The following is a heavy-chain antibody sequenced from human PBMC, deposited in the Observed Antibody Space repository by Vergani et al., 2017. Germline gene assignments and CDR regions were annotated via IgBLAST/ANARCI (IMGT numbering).Heavy chain of an antibody. CDR3: ARFPTPNFTMVRGVIIMASYGMDV. J-gene: IGHJ6*02. CDR1: GGSISSYY. D-gene: IGHD3-10*01. CDR2: IYYSGST. Sequence: QVQLQESGPGLVKPSETLSLTCTVSGGSISSYYWSWIRQPPGKGLEWIGYIYYSGSTNYNPSLKSRVTISVDKSKNQFSLKLSSVTAADTAVYYCARFPTPNFTMVRGVIIMASYGMDVWGQGTTVTVSS. V-gene: IGHV4-59*12.